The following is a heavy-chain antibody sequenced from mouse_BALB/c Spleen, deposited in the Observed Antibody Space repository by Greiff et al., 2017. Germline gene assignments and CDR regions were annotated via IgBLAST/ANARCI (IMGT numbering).Heavy chain of an antibody. CDR2: IDPSDSET. J-gene: IGHJ3*01. Sequence: VQLQESGPQLVRPGASVKISCKASGYSFTSYWMHWVKQRPGQGLEWIGMIDPSDSETRLNQKFKDKATLTVDKSSSTAYMQLSSPTSEDSAVYYCARYYYGSSYFAYWGQGTLVTVSA. CDR3: ARYYYGSSYFAY. CDR1: GYSFTSYW. V-gene: IGHV1S126*01. D-gene: IGHD1-1*01.